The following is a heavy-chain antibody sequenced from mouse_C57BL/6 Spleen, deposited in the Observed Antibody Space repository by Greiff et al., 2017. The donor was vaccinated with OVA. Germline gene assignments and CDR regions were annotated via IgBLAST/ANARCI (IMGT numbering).Heavy chain of an antibody. CDR3: ARGLSSWYFDV. V-gene: IGHV1-69*01. D-gene: IGHD3-3*01. Sequence: VQLQQPGAELVMPGASVKLSCKASGYTFTSYWMHWVKQRPGQGLEWIGAIDPSASYTNYNQKFKGKSTWTVDKSSSTAYMQLSSLTSEDSAVYYCARGLSSWYFDVWGTGTTVTVSS. CDR2: IDPSASYT. CDR1: GYTFTSYW. J-gene: IGHJ1*03.